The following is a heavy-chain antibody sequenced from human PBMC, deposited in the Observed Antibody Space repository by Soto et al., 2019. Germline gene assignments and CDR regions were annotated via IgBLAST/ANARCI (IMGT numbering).Heavy chain of an antibody. D-gene: IGHD3-16*01. CDR1: GGSISSGDYY. J-gene: IGHJ3*02. CDR3: VRGDVFDI. Sequence: QVQLQESGPGLVEPSQTLSLTCSVFGGSISSGDYYWSWIRQPPGKGLEWIGRIYSAGSTNYNPSLKSRVTMSVDTSQNQFSLKLTSVTAADTAMYYCVRGDVFDIWGRGTMVTVSS. CDR2: IYSAGST. V-gene: IGHV4-61*02.